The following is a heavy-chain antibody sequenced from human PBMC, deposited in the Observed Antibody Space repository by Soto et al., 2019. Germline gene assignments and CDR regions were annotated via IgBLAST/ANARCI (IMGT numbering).Heavy chain of an antibody. V-gene: IGHV3-23*01. CDR2: ISGSGGST. Sequence: EVQLLESGGGLVQPGGSLRHSCAASGFTFSSYAMSWVRQAPGKGLEWVSAISGSGGSTYYADSVKGRFTIARDNSKNTLYLQMNIRRAEDTAVYYCAKRPAVPAAMLYYYYYMDVWGKGTTVTVSS. J-gene: IGHJ6*03. D-gene: IGHD2-2*01. CDR3: AKRPAVPAAMLYYYYYMDV. CDR1: GFTFSSYA.